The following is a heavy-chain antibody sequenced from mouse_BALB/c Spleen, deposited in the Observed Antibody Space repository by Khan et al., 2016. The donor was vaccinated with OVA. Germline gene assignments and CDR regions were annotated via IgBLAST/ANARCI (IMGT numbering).Heavy chain of an antibody. CDR1: GFSLTSYG. D-gene: IGHD1-1*01. CDR3: ARDLGSSHWYFDV. J-gene: IGHJ1*01. CDR2: IWTGGST. Sequence: QMQLEESGPGLVAPSQSLSITCTVSGFSLTSYGVRWVRQPPGKGLEWLGVIWTGGSTNYNSAFRSRLTINKDNSKSQVFLKMNNLQTDDTALYCGARDLGSSHWYFDVWGAGTTVTVSS. V-gene: IGHV2-9*02.